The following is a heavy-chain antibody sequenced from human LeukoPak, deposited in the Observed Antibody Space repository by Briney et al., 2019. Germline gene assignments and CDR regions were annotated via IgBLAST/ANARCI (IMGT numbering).Heavy chain of an antibody. J-gene: IGHJ4*02. D-gene: IGHD1-1*01. CDR1: GFTFSTYA. Sequence: GGSLRLSCAASGFTFSTYAMSWVRQAPGKGLEWVSAISGSGGSTYYADSVKGRFTISRDNAKNSLYLQMNSLRAEDTALYYCAKGLERESRLDSWGQGTLVTVSS. V-gene: IGHV3-23*01. CDR2: ISGSGGST. CDR3: AKGLERESRLDS.